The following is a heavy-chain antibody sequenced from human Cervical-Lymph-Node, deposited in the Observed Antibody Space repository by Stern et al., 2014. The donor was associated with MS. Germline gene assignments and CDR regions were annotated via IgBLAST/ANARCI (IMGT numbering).Heavy chain of an antibody. Sequence: QMQLVQSGAEVKNPGASVKVFCKASGDTFASYPIHWLRQAPGQAPVWMGIFKPTDGRNTYPHTFQGRVTMTRDTSTRTVYMELSSLKAEDTAMYFCANPLPYANWGQGTRVTVSS. CDR2: FKPTDGRN. CDR1: GDTFASYP. J-gene: IGHJ1*01. CDR3: ANPLPYAN. D-gene: IGHD4-17*01. V-gene: IGHV1-46*03.